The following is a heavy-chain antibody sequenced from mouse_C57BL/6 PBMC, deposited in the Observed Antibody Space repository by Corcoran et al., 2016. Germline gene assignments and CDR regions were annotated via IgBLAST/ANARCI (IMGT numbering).Heavy chain of an antibody. D-gene: IGHD1-1*01. CDR3: ARRADTVVN. J-gene: IGHJ2*01. CDR2: IYPGDGDT. CDR1: GYAFSRYW. Sequence: QVQLQQSGAELVKPGASVKISCKASGYAFSRYWMNWVKQRPGKGLEWIGQIYPGDGDTNYNGKFKGKATLTADKSSSTAYMQLSSLTSEDSAVYFCARRADTVVNWGQGTTLTVSS. V-gene: IGHV1-80*01.